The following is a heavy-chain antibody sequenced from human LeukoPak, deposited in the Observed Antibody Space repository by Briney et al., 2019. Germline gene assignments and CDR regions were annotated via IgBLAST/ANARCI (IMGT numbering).Heavy chain of an antibody. V-gene: IGHV4-59*01. CDR3: ATDIVATILPWWYFDL. CDR1: GGSISSYY. J-gene: IGHJ2*01. CDR2: VSYSGNT. D-gene: IGHD5-12*01. Sequence: SETLSLTCSVSGGSISSYYWSWIRQPPGKRLEWIGFVSYSGNTNYNPSFKSRVTISVDTSKNSFSLNLRSVTAADTAVYYCATDIVATILPWWYFDLWGRGTLVTVPS.